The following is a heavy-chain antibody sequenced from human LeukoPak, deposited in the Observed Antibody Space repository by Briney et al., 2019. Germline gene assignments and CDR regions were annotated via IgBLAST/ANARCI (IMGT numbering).Heavy chain of an antibody. CDR1: GLTFSSYG. CDR2: ISYDGTIR. J-gene: IGHJ5*02. D-gene: IGHD2-2*01. CDR3: AKGGCSSTTCYLANP. V-gene: IGHV3-30*18. Sequence: GGSLRLSCAASGLTFSSYGMPWVRQAPGKGVEWGAVISYDGTIRNYTDSVKGRFTISRENSKNTLYLQMNSLTTEDTAQYYCAKGGCSSTTCYLANPWGQGTLVTVSS.